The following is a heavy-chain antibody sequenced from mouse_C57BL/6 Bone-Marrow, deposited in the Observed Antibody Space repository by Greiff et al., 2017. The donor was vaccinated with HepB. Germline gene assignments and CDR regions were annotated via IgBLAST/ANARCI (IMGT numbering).Heavy chain of an antibody. J-gene: IGHJ4*01. D-gene: IGHD2-4*01. V-gene: IGHV1-53*01. Sequence: QVQLQQPGTELVKPGASVKLSCKASGYTFTSYWMHWVKQRPGQGLEWIGNINPSNGGTNYNEKFKSKATLTVDKSSSTAYMQRSSLTSEDSAVYYCARNSGLRRAMDYWGQGTSVTVSS. CDR1: GYTFTSYW. CDR2: INPSNGGT. CDR3: ARNSGLRRAMDY.